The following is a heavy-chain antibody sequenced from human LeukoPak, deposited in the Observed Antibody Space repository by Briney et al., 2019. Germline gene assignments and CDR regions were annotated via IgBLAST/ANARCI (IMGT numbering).Heavy chain of an antibody. CDR3: AKDMGGGFRELLVSFDY. CDR2: ISWNSGSI. D-gene: IGHD3-10*01. J-gene: IGHJ4*02. V-gene: IGHV3-9*01. Sequence: GGSLRLSCAASGFTFDDYAMHWVRQAPGKGLEWVSGISWNSGSIGYADSVKGRFTISRDNAKNSLYLQMNSLRAEDTALYYCAKDMGGGFRELLVSFDYWGQGTLVTVSS. CDR1: GFTFDDYA.